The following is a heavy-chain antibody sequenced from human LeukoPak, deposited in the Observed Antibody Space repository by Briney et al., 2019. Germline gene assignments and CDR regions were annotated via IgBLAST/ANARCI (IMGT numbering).Heavy chain of an antibody. J-gene: IGHJ4*02. CDR3: ARSRLIVVVAATWASSDY. D-gene: IGHD2-15*01. V-gene: IGHV3-7*01. Sequence: GGSLRLSCAASGFTFSNYWMSWVRQAPGKGLEWVANIKQDGSEKYYVDSVKGRFTISRDNAKNSLYLQMNSLRAEDTAVYYCARSRLIVVVAATWASSDYWGQGTLVTVSS. CDR1: GFTFSNYW. CDR2: IKQDGSEK.